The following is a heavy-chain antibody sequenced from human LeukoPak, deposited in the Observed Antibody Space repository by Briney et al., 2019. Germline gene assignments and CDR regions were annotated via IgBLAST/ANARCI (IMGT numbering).Heavy chain of an antibody. D-gene: IGHD6-13*01. CDR1: SGSVNSGSYY. Sequence: TSETLSLTCTVSSGSVNSGSYYWNWIRQPPGKGLERIGYIYYSGSTNYNPSLKSRVTISVDTAKNQLSLKLSSVTAADTAVYYCARRAGYTGSWYEYWGQGTLVTVSS. V-gene: IGHV4-61*01. J-gene: IGHJ4*02. CDR3: ARRAGYTGSWYEY. CDR2: IYYSGST.